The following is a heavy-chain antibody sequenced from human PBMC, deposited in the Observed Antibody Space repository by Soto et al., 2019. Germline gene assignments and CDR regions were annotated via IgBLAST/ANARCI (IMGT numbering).Heavy chain of an antibody. CDR3: THAPRSGDCSSTSFLTHFDY. D-gene: IGHD2-2*01. V-gene: IGHV2-5*01. J-gene: IGHJ4*02. Sequence: QITLKESGPTLVKPTQTLTLTCTFSGFSLSTSGVGVGWIRQPPGKALEWLALIYWNDDKRYSPSLKSRLTITKDTSKNQVVLTMTNMDPVDTATYFCTHAPRSGDCSSTSFLTHFDYWGQGTLVTVSS. CDR1: GFSLSTSGVG. CDR2: IYWNDDK.